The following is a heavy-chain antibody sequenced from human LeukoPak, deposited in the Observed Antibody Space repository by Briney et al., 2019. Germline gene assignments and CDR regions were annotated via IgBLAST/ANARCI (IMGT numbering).Heavy chain of an antibody. CDR1: GLTFSSYA. CDR3: AKDRVVVTAIKGDCFDY. Sequence: PGGSLRLSCAASGLTFSSYAMSWVRQAPGKGLQWVSGIRGSGASTYYGDSVKGRFTISRDNSKNTLYLQMNSLRAEDTAVYYCAKDRVVVTAIKGDCFDYWGQGTLVTVSS. CDR2: IRGSGAST. J-gene: IGHJ4*02. D-gene: IGHD2-21*02. V-gene: IGHV3-23*01.